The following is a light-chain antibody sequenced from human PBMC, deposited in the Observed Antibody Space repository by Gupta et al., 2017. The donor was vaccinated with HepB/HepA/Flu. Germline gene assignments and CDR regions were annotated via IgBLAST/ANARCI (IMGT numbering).Light chain of an antibody. Sequence: DIVLTQSPGTLSLSPGDRATLSCRASQIISRDYFAWYQQKPGQAPRLLIHGTSSRATGIPDRFSGSGSGTDFTLIISRLEPEDFAVYYCQQFAGSQYTFGQETKLEIK. CDR2: GTS. CDR3: QQFAGSQYT. J-gene: IGKJ2*01. V-gene: IGKV3-20*01. CDR1: QIISRDY.